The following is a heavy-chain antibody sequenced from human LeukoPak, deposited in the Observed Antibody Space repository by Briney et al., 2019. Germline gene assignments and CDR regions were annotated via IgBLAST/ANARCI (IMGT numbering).Heavy chain of an antibody. Sequence: ASVKVSCKASGYIFSVYALIWVRQAPGQGLELMGWINTNTGNPTYAQGFTGRFVFSLDTFVSTAYLQISSLKAEDTAVYYCARDYTIAVGTTTYLQHWGQGTLVTVSS. D-gene: IGHD1-14*01. CDR2: INTNTGNP. V-gene: IGHV7-4-1*02. CDR1: GYIFSVYA. J-gene: IGHJ1*01. CDR3: ARDYTIAVGTTTYLQH.